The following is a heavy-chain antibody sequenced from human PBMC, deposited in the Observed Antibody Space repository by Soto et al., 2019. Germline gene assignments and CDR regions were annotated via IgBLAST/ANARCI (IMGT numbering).Heavy chain of an antibody. J-gene: IGHJ6*02. V-gene: IGHV1-69*01. Sequence: KASAGPYRSYAISWARSVNGKGLEWMGGIIPIFGTANYAQKFQGRVTITADESTSTAYMELSSLRSEDTAVYYCARGVYSSSALQRHYYYYGSAFLGHGTTVTVS. D-gene: IGHD6-13*01. CDR3: ARGVYSSSALQRHYYYYGSAF. CDR2: IIPIFGTA. CDR1: AGPYRSYA.